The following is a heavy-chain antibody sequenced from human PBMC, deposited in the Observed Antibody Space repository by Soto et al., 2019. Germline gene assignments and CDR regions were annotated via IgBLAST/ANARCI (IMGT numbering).Heavy chain of an antibody. J-gene: IGHJ3*02. V-gene: IGHV3-53*01. CDR3: ARERSYYGSGSDAFDI. CDR2: IYSGGST. D-gene: IGHD3-10*01. CDR1: GFTVSSNY. Sequence: GESLNISCAASGFTVSSNYMSWVRQAPGKGLEWGSVIYSGGSTYYADSVKGRVTISRDNSKNTLYLQMNSLRAEDTAVYYCARERSYYGSGSDAFDIWGQGTMVTVSS.